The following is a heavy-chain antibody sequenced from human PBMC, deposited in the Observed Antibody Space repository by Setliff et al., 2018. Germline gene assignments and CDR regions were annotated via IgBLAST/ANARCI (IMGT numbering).Heavy chain of an antibody. Sequence: PSETLSLTCAVYGGSFSGYYWSWIRQPAGKGLEWIGRIYTSGSTNYNPSLKSRVAISIDTSKNQFSLKLSSVTAADTAVYYCARGFPRYYDTFDPWGQGTLVTVSS. V-gene: IGHV4-59*10. CDR1: GGSFSGYY. CDR3: ARGFPRYYDTFDP. D-gene: IGHD3-9*01. CDR2: IYTSGST. J-gene: IGHJ5*02.